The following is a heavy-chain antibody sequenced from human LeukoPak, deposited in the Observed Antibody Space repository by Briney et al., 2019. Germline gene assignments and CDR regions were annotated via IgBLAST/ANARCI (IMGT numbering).Heavy chain of an antibody. CDR3: ARYSSSSFDP. CDR1: GGSVSSGSYY. Sequence: SETLSLTCTASGGSVSSGSYYWSWIRQPPGKGLEWIGYIYYSGSTNYNPSLKSRVTISVDTSKNQFSLKLSSVTAADTAVYYCARYSSSSFDPWGQGTLVTVSS. D-gene: IGHD6-13*01. CDR2: IYYSGST. V-gene: IGHV4-61*01. J-gene: IGHJ5*02.